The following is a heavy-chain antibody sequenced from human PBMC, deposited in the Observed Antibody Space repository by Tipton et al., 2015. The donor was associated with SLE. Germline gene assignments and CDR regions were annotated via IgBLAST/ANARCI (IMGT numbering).Heavy chain of an antibody. CDR2: VSSSGTTI. CDR3: ASSFWSTMVRGERAAPY. J-gene: IGHJ4*02. CDR1: GFTFSSYE. V-gene: IGHV3-48*03. Sequence: QLVQSGGGVVQPGGSLRLSCAASGFTFSSYEMNWVRQAPGKGLEWVSYVSSSGTTIYYADSVKGRFTISRDNAKNSLYLQMNSLRAEDTAVYYCASSFWSTMVRGERAAPYWGQGTLVTVSS. D-gene: IGHD3-10*01.